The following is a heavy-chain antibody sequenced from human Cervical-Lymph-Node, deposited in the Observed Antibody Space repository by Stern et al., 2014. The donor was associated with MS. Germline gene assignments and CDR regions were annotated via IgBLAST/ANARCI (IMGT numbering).Heavy chain of an antibody. CDR2: INPNSGGT. V-gene: IGHV1-2*04. CDR1: GYTFTGYY. J-gene: IGHJ5*02. CDR3: ARAHSSSWYNWFDP. D-gene: IGHD6-13*01. Sequence: QVQLVQSGAEVKKPGASVKVSCKASGYTFTGYYMHWVRQAPGQGLEWMGWINPNSGGTNYAQKFQGWGTMTRDTSISTAYMELSRLRSDDTAVYYCARAHSSSWYNWFDPWGQGTLVTVSS.